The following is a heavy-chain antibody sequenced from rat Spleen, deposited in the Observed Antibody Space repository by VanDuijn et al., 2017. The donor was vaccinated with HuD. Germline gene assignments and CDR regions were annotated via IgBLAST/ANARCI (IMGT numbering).Heavy chain of an antibody. J-gene: IGHJ2*01. D-gene: IGHD1-11*01. CDR1: GFSLTSYH. CDR2: MWSDGDT. CDR3: ASLRVPD. Sequence: QVQLKESGPGLVQPSQTLSLTCTVSGFSLTSYHVHWVPQPPGKGLEWMGVMWSDGDTYFNSALKSRLSISRDTSKSQVFLKMSSLKTEDTATYYCASLRVPDWGQGVMVTVSS. V-gene: IGHV2-32*01.